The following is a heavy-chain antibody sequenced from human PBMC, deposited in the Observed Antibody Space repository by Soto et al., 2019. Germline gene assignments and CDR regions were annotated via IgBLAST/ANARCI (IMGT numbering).Heavy chain of an antibody. Sequence: QVQLVQSGAEVKKPGSSVKVSCKASGGTFSSYAISWVRQAPGQGLEWMGGIIPIFGTANYAQKFQGRVTITADESTSTAYMGLSSLRSEDTAVYYCARVDYYDSSGYYPRRGYDWGQGTLVTVSS. J-gene: IGHJ4*02. CDR1: GGTFSSYA. V-gene: IGHV1-69*01. D-gene: IGHD3-22*01. CDR2: IIPIFGTA. CDR3: ARVDYYDSSGYYPRRGYD.